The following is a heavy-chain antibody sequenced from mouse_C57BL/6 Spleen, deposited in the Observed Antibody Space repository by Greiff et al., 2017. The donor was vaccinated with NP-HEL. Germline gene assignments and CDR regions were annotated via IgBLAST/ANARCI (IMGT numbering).Heavy chain of an antibody. CDR2: IDPSDSYT. CDR3: ARPFYCGSSLYYFDY. J-gene: IGHJ2*01. D-gene: IGHD1-1*01. CDR1: GYTFTSYW. V-gene: IGHV1-69*01. Sequence: VQLQQPGAELVMPGASVKLSCKASGYTFTSYWMHWVKQRPGQGLEWIGEIDPSDSYTNYNQKFKGKATLTVDKSSSTAYMQLSSLTSEDSAVDYCARPFYCGSSLYYFDYWGQGTTLTVSA.